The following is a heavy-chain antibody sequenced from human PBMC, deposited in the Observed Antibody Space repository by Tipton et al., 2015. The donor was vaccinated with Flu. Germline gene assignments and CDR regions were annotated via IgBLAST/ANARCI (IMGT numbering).Heavy chain of an antibody. J-gene: IGHJ4*01. V-gene: IGHV3-33*01. D-gene: IGHD5-12*01. Sequence: SGFTFTKHGFHWVRQAPGKGPECLAVIWYDGSEQYYADSVKGRFTISRDDSKNTVYLQMDSVRVEDTAVYFCARDSAGYANPQDYWGQGTLVTVSS. CDR3: ARDSAGYANPQDY. CDR1: GFTFTKHG. CDR2: IWYDGSEQ.